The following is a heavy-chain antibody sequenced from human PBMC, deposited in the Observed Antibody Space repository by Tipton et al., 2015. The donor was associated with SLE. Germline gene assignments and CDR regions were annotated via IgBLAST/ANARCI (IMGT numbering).Heavy chain of an antibody. CDR1: GFTSDDYA. J-gene: IGHJ3*02. CDR2: ISWTSGSI. D-gene: IGHD3-9*01. CDR3: AKSPADDILTGYLPHDAFDI. Sequence: SLRLSCAASGFTSDDYAMHWVRQAPGKGLEWVSGISWTSGSIGYADSVKGRITISRDKAKNSLYLQMNSLRAEDTALYYCAKSPADDILTGYLPHDAFDIWGQGTMVTVSS. V-gene: IGHV3-9*02.